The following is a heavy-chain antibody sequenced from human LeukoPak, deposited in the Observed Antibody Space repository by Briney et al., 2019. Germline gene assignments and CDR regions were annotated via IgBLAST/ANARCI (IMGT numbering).Heavy chain of an antibody. CDR2: IYPGDSDT. V-gene: IGHV5-51*01. CDR3: ARAVVTAIPSWFDP. CDR1: GYSFTYYW. Sequence: GESLKISCKGSGYSFTYYWIGWVRQMPGKGLEWMGIIYPGDSDTRYSPSFQGQVIISADKSISTAYLQWSSLKASDTAMYYCARAVVTAIPSWFDPWGQGTLVTVSS. J-gene: IGHJ5*02. D-gene: IGHD2-21*02.